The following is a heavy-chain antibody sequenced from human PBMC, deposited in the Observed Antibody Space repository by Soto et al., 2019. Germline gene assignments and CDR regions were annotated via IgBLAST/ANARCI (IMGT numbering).Heavy chain of an antibody. D-gene: IGHD6-19*01. V-gene: IGHV1-69*13. CDR1: GGTFSSYA. Sequence: SVKVSCKASGGTFSSYAISWVRQAPGQGLEWMGGIIPIFGTANYAQKFQGRVTITADESTSTAYMELSSLRSEDTAVYYCARELAVAGTSYYYYGMDVWGQGTKVTSP. J-gene: IGHJ6*02. CDR3: ARELAVAGTSYYYYGMDV. CDR2: IIPIFGTA.